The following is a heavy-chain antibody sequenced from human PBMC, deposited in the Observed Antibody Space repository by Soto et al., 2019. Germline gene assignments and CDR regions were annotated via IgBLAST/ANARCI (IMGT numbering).Heavy chain of an antibody. CDR1: GGTFSSYA. CDR2: IIPIFGTA. CDR3: ASVTVVTPDPHDFDY. Sequence: QVQLVQSGAEVKKPGSSVKVSCNASGGTFSSYAISWVLQAPGQGLEWMGGIIPIFGTANYAQKFQCRVTIPADESTSTAYMELSSLRSEGTAVYDGASVTVVTPDPHDFDYWGPGTLVTVSS. D-gene: IGHD2-15*01. V-gene: IGHV1-69*01. J-gene: IGHJ4*02.